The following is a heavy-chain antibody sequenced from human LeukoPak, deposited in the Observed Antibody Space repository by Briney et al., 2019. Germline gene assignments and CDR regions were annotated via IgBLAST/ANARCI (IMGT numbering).Heavy chain of an antibody. J-gene: IGHJ6*03. D-gene: IGHD2-21*02. Sequence: GSLRLSCAASGFAVSSNYMSWVRQAPGKGLEWVGRIKSKTDGGTTDYAAPVKGRFTISRDDSKNTLYLQMNSLKTEDTAVYYCTTDPLAINRRLRYYYYYYMVVWGKGTTGTVSS. CDR2: IKSKTDGGTT. CDR1: GFAVSSNY. CDR3: TTDPLAINRRLRYYYYYYMVV. V-gene: IGHV3-15*01.